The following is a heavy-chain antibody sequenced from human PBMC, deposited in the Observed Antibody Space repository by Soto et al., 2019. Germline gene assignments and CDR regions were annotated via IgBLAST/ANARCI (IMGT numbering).Heavy chain of an antibody. CDR2: IDWDDDK. Sequence: SGPTLVNPRQTLTLTCTFSGFSLTTPGMCVSWIRQPPGKALEWLAVIDWDDDKYYSTSLKTRLSISMDTSKNQVVLEMTNVAPVDTATYYCAHIRGAGAYHYYPMDVWGQGTTVTVSS. D-gene: IGHD3-10*01. CDR3: AHIRGAGAYHYYPMDV. CDR1: GFSLTTPGMC. V-gene: IGHV2-70*12. J-gene: IGHJ6*02.